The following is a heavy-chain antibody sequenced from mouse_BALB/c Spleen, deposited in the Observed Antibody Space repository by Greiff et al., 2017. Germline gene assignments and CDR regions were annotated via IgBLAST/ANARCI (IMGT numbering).Heavy chain of an antibody. CDR2: INPSSGYT. V-gene: IGHV1-4*01. CDR1: GYTFTSYT. CDR3: SRPYYGNYDAMDY. J-gene: IGHJ4*01. D-gene: IGHD2-10*01. Sequence: QVQLQQSGAELARPGASVKMSCKASGYTFTSYTMHWVKQRPGQGLEWIGYINPSSGYTNYNQKFKDKATLTADKSSSTAYMQLSSLTSEDSAVYYCSRPYYGNYDAMDYWGQGTSVTVSS.